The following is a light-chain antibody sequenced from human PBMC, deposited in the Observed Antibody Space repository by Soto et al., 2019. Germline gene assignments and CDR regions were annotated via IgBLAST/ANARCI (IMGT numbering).Light chain of an antibody. J-gene: IGKJ2*01. CDR2: GAS. CDR1: QNVNNNY. CDR3: QQYGSSPGT. Sequence: VLTQSPGTLSLSPGERATLSCGASQNVNNNYLAWYQQKPGQAPRLLIRGASSRATGLPDRFSGSGSGTAFTLTISRLEPEDFAVYYCQQYGSSPGTFGQGTKLEIK. V-gene: IGKV3-20*01.